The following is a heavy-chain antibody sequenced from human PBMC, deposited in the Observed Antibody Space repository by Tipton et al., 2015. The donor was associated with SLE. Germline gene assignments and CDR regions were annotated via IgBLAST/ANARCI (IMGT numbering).Heavy chain of an antibody. D-gene: IGHD1-26*01. Sequence: TLSLTCAVYGGSFSDYYWSWIRQTPGEGLEWIGEINHTGGTNYNPSLESRVTMSVDTSKNQFSLKLNSVTAADTAMYYCVRERKYVVRFRELVAPDLWGQGTAITVSS. CDR3: VRERKYVVRFRELVAPDL. V-gene: IGHV4-34*01. CDR1: GGSFSDYY. J-gene: IGHJ3*01. CDR2: INHTGGT.